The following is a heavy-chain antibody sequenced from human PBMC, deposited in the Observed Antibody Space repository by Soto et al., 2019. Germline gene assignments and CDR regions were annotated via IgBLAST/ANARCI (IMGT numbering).Heavy chain of an antibody. D-gene: IGHD3-22*01. CDR3: ASEYYFDSSGYYYGMDV. V-gene: IGHV1-3*01. J-gene: IGHJ6*02. CDR2: INAGNGNT. Sequence: ASVKVSCKASGYTFTSYAMHWVRQAPGQRLEWMGWINAGNGNTKYSQKFQGRVTITRDTSASTAYMELSSLRSEDTAVYYCASEYYFDSSGYYYGMDVWGQGTTVTVS. CDR1: GYTFTSYA.